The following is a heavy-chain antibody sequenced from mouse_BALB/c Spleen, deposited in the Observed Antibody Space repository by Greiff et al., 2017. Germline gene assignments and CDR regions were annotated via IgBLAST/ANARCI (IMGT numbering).Heavy chain of an antibody. J-gene: IGHJ4*01. V-gene: IGHV1S130*01. CDR2: IHPNSGNT. D-gene: IGHD1-1*01. Sequence: QVQLQQSGSVLVRPGASVKLSCKASGYTFTSSWMHWAKQRPGQGLEWIGEIHPNSGNTNYNETFKGKATLTVDTSSSTAYVDLSSLTSEDSAVYYCARGTTVDAMDYWGQGTSVTVSS. CDR1: GYTFTSSW. CDR3: ARGTTVDAMDY.